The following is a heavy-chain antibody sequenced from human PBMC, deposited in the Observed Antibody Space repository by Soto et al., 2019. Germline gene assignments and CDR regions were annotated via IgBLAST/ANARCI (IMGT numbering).Heavy chain of an antibody. CDR2: MYSSGST. D-gene: IGHD6-13*01. Sequence: SETLSLTCTVSGASISSGDFYWSWVRQPPGKGLEWIGYMYSSGSTYYNPSLEGRVTISADTSENQFSLKVTSVTAADTAVYFCARGGYTSTWSKFDYWGQGVLVTVSS. V-gene: IGHV4-30-4*01. J-gene: IGHJ4*02. CDR1: GASISSGDFY. CDR3: ARGGYTSTWSKFDY.